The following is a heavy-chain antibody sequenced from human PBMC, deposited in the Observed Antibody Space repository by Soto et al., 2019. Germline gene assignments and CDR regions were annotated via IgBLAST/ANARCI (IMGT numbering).Heavy chain of an antibody. CDR2: INAGNGNT. Sequence: QVQLVQSGAEEKKPGASVKVSCKASGYTFTSYAMHWVRQAPGQRLEWMGWINAGNGNTKYSQKFQGRVTITRDTSASTADMELSSLRSEDTAVYYCASDPSYYGMDVWGQGTTVTVSS. V-gene: IGHV1-3*05. J-gene: IGHJ6*02. CDR3: ASDPSYYGMDV. CDR1: GYTFTSYA.